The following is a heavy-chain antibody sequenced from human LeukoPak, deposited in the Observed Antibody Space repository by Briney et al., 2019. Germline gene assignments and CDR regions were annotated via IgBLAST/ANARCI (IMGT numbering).Heavy chain of an antibody. D-gene: IGHD6-13*01. J-gene: IGHJ5*02. CDR1: GFTFSSYA. Sequence: GGSLRLSCAASGFTFSSYAMSWVRQAPGKGLEWVSAISGSGGSTYYADSVKGRFTISRDNSKNTLYLQMNSLRAEDTAVYYCAKDSASYSSSWNNWFDPWGQGTLVTVSS. CDR2: ISGSGGST. V-gene: IGHV3-23*01. CDR3: AKDSASYSSSWNNWFDP.